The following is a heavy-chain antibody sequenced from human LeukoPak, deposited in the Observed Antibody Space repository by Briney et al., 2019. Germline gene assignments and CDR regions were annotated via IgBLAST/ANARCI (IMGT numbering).Heavy chain of an antibody. D-gene: IGHD6-19*01. J-gene: IGHJ4*02. CDR3: TTDKYSSGWYGGFDN. Sequence: GGSHTLFCGPSGYTVSNAWMSGVPHSPGGGGEGVGRLKSKTDGGATDYAAPVKGRFTISRDDSKNTLYLQMNSLKSEDTAVYYCTTDKYSSGWYGGFDNWGQGTLVTVSS. CDR2: LKSKTDGGAT. CDR1: GYTVSNAW. V-gene: IGHV3-15*01.